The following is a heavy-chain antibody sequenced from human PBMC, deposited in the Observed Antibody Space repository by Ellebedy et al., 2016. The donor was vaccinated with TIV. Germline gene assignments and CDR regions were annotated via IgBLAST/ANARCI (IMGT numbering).Heavy chain of an antibody. CDR3: ATRGHYRGGDWTYYYGMDV. Sequence: ASVKVSCKASGGTFSSYAISWVRQAPGQGLEWMGGIIPIFGTANYAQKFQGRVTITRNTSISTAYMELSSLRSEDTAVYYCATRGHYRGGDWTYYYGMDVWGQGTTVTVSS. J-gene: IGHJ6*02. D-gene: IGHD2-21*02. V-gene: IGHV1-69*05. CDR2: IIPIFGTA. CDR1: GGTFSSYA.